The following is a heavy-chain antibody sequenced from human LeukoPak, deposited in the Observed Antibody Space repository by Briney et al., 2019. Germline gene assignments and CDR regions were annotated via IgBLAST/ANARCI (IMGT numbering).Heavy chain of an antibody. CDR3: AKDRVSPCCNWFDC. CDR2: YSGSGGST. CDR1: ACIFSSYA. V-gene: IGHV3-23*01. D-gene: IGHD2-8*01. Sequence: GGSPRLFCAASACIFSSYAMRWVRRAPGGRGEWVSAYSGSGGSTFYAASVEGRFTTSRENSENNLYLHMNSMRAEDAAACYSAKDRVSPCCNWFDCGGEGTLVTVSA. J-gene: IGHJ5*01.